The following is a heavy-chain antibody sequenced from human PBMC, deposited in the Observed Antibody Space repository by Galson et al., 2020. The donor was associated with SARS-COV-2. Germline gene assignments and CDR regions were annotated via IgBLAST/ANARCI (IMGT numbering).Heavy chain of an antibody. CDR1: GGSISSYY. CDR3: ARLNYDFWRGYSNPYFDY. Sequence: SETLSLTCTVSGGSISSYYWSWIRQPPGKGLEWIGYIYYSGSTNYNPSLKSRVTISVDTSKNQFSLKLSSVTAADTAVYYCARLNYDFWRGYSNPYFDYWGQGTLVTVSS. V-gene: IGHV4-59*08. CDR2: IYYSGST. J-gene: IGHJ4*02. D-gene: IGHD3-3*01.